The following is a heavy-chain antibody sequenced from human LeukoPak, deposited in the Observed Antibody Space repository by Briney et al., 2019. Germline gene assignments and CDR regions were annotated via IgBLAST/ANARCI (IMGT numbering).Heavy chain of an antibody. J-gene: IGHJ6*03. Sequence: ASVKVSCKASGYTFTSYDINWVRQATGQGLEWMGWMNPNSGNTGYAQKFQGRVTMTRNTSISTAYMELSSLRSEDTAVYYCARASDAVYNYGLSIIIEYYYYYMDVWGKGTTVTVSS. CDR3: ARASDAVYNYGLSIIIEYYYYYMDV. CDR2: MNPNSGNT. V-gene: IGHV1-8*01. D-gene: IGHD5-18*01. CDR1: GYTFTSYD.